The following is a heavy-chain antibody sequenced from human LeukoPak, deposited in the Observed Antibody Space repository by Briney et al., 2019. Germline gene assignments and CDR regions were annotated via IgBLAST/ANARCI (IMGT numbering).Heavy chain of an antibody. D-gene: IGHD2-21*01. CDR2: ITGNSYYI. J-gene: IGHJ5*02. CDR1: GFTFSSYA. V-gene: IGHV3-23*01. CDR3: AKEPQHCGGATCTSRIARGYAWFDP. Sequence: GGSLRLSCAASGFTFSSYAMSWVRQAPGKGLEWVSDITGNSYYIYYADSVKGRFTISRDNSKNMLYLQMNSLRAEDTAVYNCAKEPQHCGGATCTSRIARGYAWFDPWGQGTLVTVSS.